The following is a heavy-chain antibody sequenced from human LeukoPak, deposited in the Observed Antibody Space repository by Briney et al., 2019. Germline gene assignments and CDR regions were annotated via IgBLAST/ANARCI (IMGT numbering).Heavy chain of an antibody. D-gene: IGHD6-13*01. V-gene: IGHV3-74*01. J-gene: IGHJ4*02. CDR3: ASLGIAAAGKLFDY. Sequence: PGGSLRLSCAASGFTFSDYYMSWIRQAPGKGLVWVSRINSDGSSTSYADSVKGRFTISRDNAKNTLYLQMDSLRAEDTAVYYCASLGIAAAGKLFDYWGQGTLVTVSS. CDR1: GFTFSDYY. CDR2: INSDGSST.